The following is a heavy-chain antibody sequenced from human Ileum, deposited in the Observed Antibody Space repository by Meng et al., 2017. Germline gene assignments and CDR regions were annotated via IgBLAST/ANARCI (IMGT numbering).Heavy chain of an antibody. V-gene: IGHV4-30-2*06. CDR2: IYYSGST. CDR3: ARRSGAYDS. J-gene: IGHJ5*01. D-gene: IGHD6-19*01. Sequence: QLQLQESGSGLVKPSQTLSLTCSVSGGSITSGGYSWSWIRQSPGKGLEWIGYIYYSGSTYYSPSLKSRVTISLDRSKSQLSLQLNSVTAADTAVYYCARRSGAYDSWGQGTLVTVSS. CDR1: GGSITSGGYS.